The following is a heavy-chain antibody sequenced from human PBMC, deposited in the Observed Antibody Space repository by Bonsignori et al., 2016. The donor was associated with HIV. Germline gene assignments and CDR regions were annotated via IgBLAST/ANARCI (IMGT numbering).Heavy chain of an antibody. CDR3: AKSPWVPYYYDSRQYFQH. J-gene: IGHJ1*01. Sequence: SETLSLTCAVYGGSFSGYYWSWIRQPPGKGLEWIGEINHSGSTNYNPSLKSRVTISVDTSKNQFSLKLSSVTAADTAVYYCAKSPWVPYYYDSRQYFQHWGQGTLVTVSS. V-gene: IGHV4-34*01. CDR2: INHSGST. D-gene: IGHD3-22*01. CDR1: GGSFSGYY.